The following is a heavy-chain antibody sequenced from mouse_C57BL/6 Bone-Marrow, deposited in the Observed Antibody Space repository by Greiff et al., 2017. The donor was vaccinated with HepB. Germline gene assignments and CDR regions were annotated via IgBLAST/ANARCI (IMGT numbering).Heavy chain of an antibody. V-gene: IGHV1-50*01. D-gene: IGHD1-1*01. J-gene: IGHJ3*01. CDR2: IDPSDSYT. CDR1: GYTFTSYW. Sequence: VQLQQPGAELVKPGASVKLSCKASGYTFTSYWMQWVKQRPGQGLEWIGEIDPSDSYTNYNQTFKGKVTLTVDTSSSTANMQLSSLTSEDSAVYYCARYYGSGGFAYWGRGTLVTVSA. CDR3: ARYYGSGGFAY.